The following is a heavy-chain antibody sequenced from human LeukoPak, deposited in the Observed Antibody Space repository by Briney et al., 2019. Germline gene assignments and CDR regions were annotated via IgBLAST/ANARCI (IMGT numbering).Heavy chain of an antibody. D-gene: IGHD6-13*01. CDR2: IKQDGSEK. CDR1: GFTFSSYW. V-gene: IGHV3-7*01. Sequence: GGSLRLSCAASGFTFSSYWMSWVRQAPGKGLEWVANIKQDGSEKYYVDSVKGRLTISRDNSKNALYLQMNSLRAEDTAVYYCARDRYSSSWYWFDPWGQGTLVTVSS. CDR3: ARDRYSSSWYWFDP. J-gene: IGHJ5*02.